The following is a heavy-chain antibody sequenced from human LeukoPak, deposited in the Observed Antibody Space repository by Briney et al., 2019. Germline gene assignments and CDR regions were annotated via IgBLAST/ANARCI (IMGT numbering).Heavy chain of an antibody. CDR1: GYTFTSYG. CDR3: ARDLGGPPTYYYYYGMDV. V-gene: IGHV1-18*01. J-gene: IGHJ6*02. D-gene: IGHD2-15*01. CDR2: ISAYNGNT. Sequence: ASVKVSCKASGYTFTSYGISWVRQAPGQGLERMGWISAYNGNTNYAQKLQGRVTMTTDTSTSTAYMELRSLRSDDTAVYYCARDLGGPPTYYYYYGMDVWGQGTTVTVSS.